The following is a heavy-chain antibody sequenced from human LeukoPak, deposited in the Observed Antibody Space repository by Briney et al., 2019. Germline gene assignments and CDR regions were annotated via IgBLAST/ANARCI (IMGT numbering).Heavy chain of an antibody. CDR2: ISAYNGNT. V-gene: IGHV1-18*01. D-gene: IGHD6-19*01. J-gene: IGHJ5*02. CDR3: ARDPALGYTSGWYNWFDP. CDR1: GYTFTSYG. Sequence: ASVNVSCKASGYTFTSYGISWVRRAPGQGLEWMGWISAYNGNTNYAQKLQGRVTMTTDTSTSTAYMELRSLRSDDTAVYYCARDPALGYTSGWYNWFDPWGQGTLVTVSS.